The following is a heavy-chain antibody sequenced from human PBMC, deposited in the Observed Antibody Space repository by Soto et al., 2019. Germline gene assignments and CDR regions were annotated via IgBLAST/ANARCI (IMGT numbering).Heavy chain of an antibody. Sequence: QITLKESCPTLVKPTQTLTLTCPFSGFSLRKSGVGVGGIRQPPGKALEWLALIYWDDDKRDSPSLKSRLNITKDTSKIQVVLTMTDMDPVDTATYYCAPLTKGGFYLDYWGQGTLVTVSS. CDR3: APLTKGGFYLDY. J-gene: IGHJ4*02. V-gene: IGHV2-5*02. CDR2: IYWDDDK. CDR1: GFSLRKSGVG. D-gene: IGHD4-17*01.